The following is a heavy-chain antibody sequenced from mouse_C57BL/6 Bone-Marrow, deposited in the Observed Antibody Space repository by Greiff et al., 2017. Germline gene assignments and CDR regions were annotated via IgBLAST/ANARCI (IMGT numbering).Heavy chain of an antibody. CDR1: GYTFTSYW. CDR2: IDPSDSYT. Sequence: QVQLQQPGAELVLPGASVKLSCKASGYTFTSYWMHWVKQRPGQGLEWIGEIDPSDSYTNYNQKFKGKSTLTVDKSSSTAYMQLGILTSEDSAVYYWVRLSDRWGQGTTLTGSS. CDR3: VRLSDR. J-gene: IGHJ2*01. D-gene: IGHD3-2*02. V-gene: IGHV1-69*01.